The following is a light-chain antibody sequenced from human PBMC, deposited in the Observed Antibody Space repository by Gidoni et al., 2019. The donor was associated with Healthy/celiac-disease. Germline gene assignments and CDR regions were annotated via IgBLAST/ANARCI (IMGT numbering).Light chain of an antibody. J-gene: IGLJ1*01. CDR3: SSYTSSSTRV. CDR2: EVS. V-gene: IGLV2-14*01. CDR1: SSDVGGYNS. Sequence: QSALTQPASVSGSPGQPITITCTGTSSDVGGYNSVSWYQHHPGKAPKLMIYEVSYRPSGVSNRFSGSKSGNTASLTISGLQAEDEDDYYCSSYTSSSTRVFGTGTKVTVL.